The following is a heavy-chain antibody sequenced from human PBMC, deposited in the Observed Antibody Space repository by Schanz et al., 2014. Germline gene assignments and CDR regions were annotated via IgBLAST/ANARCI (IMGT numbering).Heavy chain of an antibody. D-gene: IGHD3-16*01. CDR3: ARAGRGYAYPLNSYPMDV. V-gene: IGHV1-69*02. CDR1: GGTLDTYK. J-gene: IGHJ6*02. CDR2: IIPFLAVS. Sequence: QDQLLQSGAAVKKPGSSVRVSCKASGGTLDTYKIAWVRQVPGQGLEWMGRIIPFLAVSNYAQDFQGRVTFTADRATSTVHIDLRSLRSEDTGLYYCARAGRGYAYPLNSYPMDVWGQGTTVIVSS.